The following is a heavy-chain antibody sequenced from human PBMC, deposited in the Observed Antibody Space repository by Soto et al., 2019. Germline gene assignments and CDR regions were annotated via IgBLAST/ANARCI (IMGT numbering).Heavy chain of an antibody. Sequence: SETLSLTCAVSGLFISSGNYWGWIRKPPGKGLEWIGSIFHGGNTYYNPSLKSRVTISVDMSKNQFSLKLNSVTAADTAVYYCARARWYDAFDVWGQGTVVTVSS. J-gene: IGHJ3*01. D-gene: IGHD2-15*01. V-gene: IGHV4-38-2*01. CDR1: GLFISSGNY. CDR3: ARARWYDAFDV. CDR2: IFHGGNT.